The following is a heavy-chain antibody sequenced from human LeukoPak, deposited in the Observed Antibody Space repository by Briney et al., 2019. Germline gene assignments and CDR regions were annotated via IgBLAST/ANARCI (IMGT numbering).Heavy chain of an antibody. CDR2: ISSSSSTI. Sequence: GGSLRLSCAASGFTFSSYSMNWVRQAPGKGLEWVSYISSSSSTIYYADSVKGRFTISRDNAKNSLYLQMNSLRAEDTAVYYCASWSTSTYYYDSSGQGWGQGTLVTVSS. CDR3: ASWSTSTYYYDSSGQG. CDR1: GFTFSSYS. J-gene: IGHJ4*02. D-gene: IGHD3-22*01. V-gene: IGHV3-48*04.